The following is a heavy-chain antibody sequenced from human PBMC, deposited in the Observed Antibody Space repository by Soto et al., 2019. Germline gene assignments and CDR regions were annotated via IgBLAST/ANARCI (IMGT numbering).Heavy chain of an antibody. Sequence: SLTCTVSGGSISSYYWSWIRQPPGKGLEWIGYIYYSGSTNYNPSLKSRVTTSVDTSKNQFSLKLSSVTAADTAVYYCARGGSNPTGFPFVPWGQGTLVTVSS. D-gene: IGHD3-10*01. J-gene: IGHJ5*02. V-gene: IGHV4-59*01. CDR3: ARGGSNPTGFPFVP. CDR2: IYYSGST. CDR1: GGSISSYY.